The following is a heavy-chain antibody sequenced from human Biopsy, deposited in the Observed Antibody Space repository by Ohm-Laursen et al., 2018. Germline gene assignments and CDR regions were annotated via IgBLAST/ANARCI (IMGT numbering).Heavy chain of an antibody. J-gene: IGHJ4*02. CDR3: AIDGNDFLTDYLKIDQ. D-gene: IGHD3-9*01. CDR1: GHTFTGYY. V-gene: IGHV1-2*02. Sequence: GPSELDSCKASGHTFTGYYLHWVRLAPGQGLEWMGWINPDNGGTIHAQKFQGRVTVTRDTSISTAYMEVSSLRSDDTAVYYCAIDGNDFLTDYLKIDQWGQGTLVTVSS. CDR2: INPDNGGT.